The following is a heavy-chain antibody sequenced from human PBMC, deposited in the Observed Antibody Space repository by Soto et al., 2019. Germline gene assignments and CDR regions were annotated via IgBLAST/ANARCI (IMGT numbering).Heavy chain of an antibody. CDR3: ARERSGAESDLFAFSTRRSLDP. Sequence: ASVKVSCKASGYTFTSYPMHWVRQAPGQRPEWMGWINAGDGNTKYSQKFPGRVTITRDTSASTAYMELSSLRSEDTAVYYCARERSGAESDLFAFSTRRSLDP. J-gene: IGHJ5*02. V-gene: IGHV1-3*01. D-gene: IGHD3-10*02. CDR2: INAGDGNT. CDR1: GYTFTSYP.